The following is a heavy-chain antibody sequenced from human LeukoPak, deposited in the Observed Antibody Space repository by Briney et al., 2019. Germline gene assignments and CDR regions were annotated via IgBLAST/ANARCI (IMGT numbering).Heavy chain of an antibody. CDR3: AQTSLGYCSGGSCYPHY. CDR1: EGTFSSYA. Sequence: SVKVSCKASEGTFSSYAISWVRQAPGQGLEWMGGIIPIFGTANYAQKFQGRVTITADRSTSTAYMELSSLRSEDTAVYYCAQTSLGYCSGGSCYPHYWGQGTLVTVSS. D-gene: IGHD2-15*01. V-gene: IGHV1-69*06. CDR2: IIPIFGTA. J-gene: IGHJ4*02.